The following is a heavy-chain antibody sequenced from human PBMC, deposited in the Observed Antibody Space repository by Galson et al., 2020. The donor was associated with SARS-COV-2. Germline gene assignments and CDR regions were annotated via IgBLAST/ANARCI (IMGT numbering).Heavy chain of an antibody. Sequence: GESLKISCKVSGYTLTELSMHWVRQAPGKGLEWMGGFDPEDGETIYAQKFQGRVTMTEDTSTDTAYMELSSLRSEDTAVYYCATSRATPYYYGLGSLSWFDPWGQGTLVTVSS. CDR3: ATSRATPYYYGLGSLSWFDP. J-gene: IGHJ5*02. CDR1: GYTLTELS. V-gene: IGHV1-24*01. CDR2: FDPEDGET. D-gene: IGHD3-10*01.